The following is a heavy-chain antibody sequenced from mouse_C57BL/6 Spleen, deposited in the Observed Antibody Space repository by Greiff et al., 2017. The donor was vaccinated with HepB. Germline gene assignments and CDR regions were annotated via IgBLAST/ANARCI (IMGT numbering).Heavy chain of an antibody. Sequence: ESGPGLVKPSQSLSLTCSVTGYSITSGYYWNWIRQFPGNKLEWMGYISYDGSNNYNPSLKNRISITRDTSKNQFFLKLNSVTTEDTATYYCAKYYDYDWWYFDVWGTGTTVTVSS. CDR3: AKYYDYDWWYFDV. V-gene: IGHV3-6*01. CDR1: GYSITSGYY. CDR2: ISYDGSN. J-gene: IGHJ1*03. D-gene: IGHD2-4*01.